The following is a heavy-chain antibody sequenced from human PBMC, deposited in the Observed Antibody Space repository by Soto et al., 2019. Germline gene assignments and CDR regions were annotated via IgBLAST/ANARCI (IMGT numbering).Heavy chain of an antibody. CDR1: GGSFSGYY. Sequence: SLTCAVYGGSFSGYYWSWIRQPPGKGLEWIGEINHSGSTNYNPSLKSRVTISVDTSKNQFSLKLSSVTAADTAVYYCARDRITMVRGALGYYYGMDVWGQGTTVTVSS. D-gene: IGHD3-10*01. V-gene: IGHV4-34*01. J-gene: IGHJ6*02. CDR2: INHSGST. CDR3: ARDRITMVRGALGYYYGMDV.